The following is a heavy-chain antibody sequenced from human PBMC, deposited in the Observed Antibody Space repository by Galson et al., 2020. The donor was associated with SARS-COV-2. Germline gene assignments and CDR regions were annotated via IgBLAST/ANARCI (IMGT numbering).Heavy chain of an antibody. Sequence: GGSLRLSCAASGFNFRNYGMHWVRQVPGKGLEWVAVIWHDGSKKYYVDSVRGRFTVSRDNSKNTLYLQMNSLRVDDTAVYFCARDGGVNSALDYWGQGILVTVSS. J-gene: IGHJ4*02. CDR1: GFNFRNYG. D-gene: IGHD1-26*01. V-gene: IGHV3-33*01. CDR2: IWHDGSKK. CDR3: ARDGGVNSALDY.